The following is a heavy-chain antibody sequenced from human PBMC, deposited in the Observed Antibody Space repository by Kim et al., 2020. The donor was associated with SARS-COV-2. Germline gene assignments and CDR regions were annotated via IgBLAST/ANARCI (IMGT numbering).Heavy chain of an antibody. J-gene: IGHJ5*02. CDR2: MNPDSGNT. D-gene: IGHD1-1*01. CDR1: GYTFIFHD. V-gene: IGHV1-8*01. Sequence: ASVKVSCKASGYTFIFHDINWVRQVTGQGLEWMGWMNPDSGNTGYAQGFQGRVTMTRDTSTNTAYMDLSSLRFEDTAVYYCARGRRHSWGYSWNARSWFDPWGQGTLVTVSS. CDR3: ARGRRHSWGYSWNARSWFDP.